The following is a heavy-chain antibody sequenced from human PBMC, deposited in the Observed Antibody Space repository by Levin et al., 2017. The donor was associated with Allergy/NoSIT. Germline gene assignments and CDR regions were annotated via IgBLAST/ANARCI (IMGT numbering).Heavy chain of an antibody. CDR2: ISGSGGST. V-gene: IGHV3-23*01. CDR3: AKDPYSSSQGGDY. Sequence: HGESLKISCAASGFTFSSYAMSWVRQAPGKGLEWVSAISGSGGSTYYADSVKGRFTISRDNSKNTLYLQMNSLRAEDTAVYYCAKDPYSSSQGGDYWGQGTLVTVSS. J-gene: IGHJ4*02. CDR1: GFTFSSYA. D-gene: IGHD6-13*01.